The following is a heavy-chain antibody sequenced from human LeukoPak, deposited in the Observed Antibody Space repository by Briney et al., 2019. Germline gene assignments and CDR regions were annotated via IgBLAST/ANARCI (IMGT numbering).Heavy chain of an antibody. Sequence: GGSLRLSCAASGFTFSSYAMSWVRQAPGKGLEWVSRIDNDGRHTIYADSVKARFTISRDHAKKIFYPQMDSRKCEDKAVLYLSRDRPRSWFDPWGQGTLVTVST. J-gene: IGHJ5*02. CDR2: IDNDGRHT. CDR3: SRDRPRSWFDP. CDR1: GFTFSSYA. V-gene: IGHV3-74*01.